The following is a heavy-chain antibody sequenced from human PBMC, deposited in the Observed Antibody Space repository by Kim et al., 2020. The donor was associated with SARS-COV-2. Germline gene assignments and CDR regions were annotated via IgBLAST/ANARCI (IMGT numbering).Heavy chain of an antibody. Sequence: GGSLRLSCAASGFTFSSYGMHWVRQAPGKGLEWVAVIWYDGSNSYYADSVKGRFTISRDNSKNTLYLQLNSLRAEDTAVYYCSNDLAAWLGHYYGLDVWG. CDR1: GFTFSSYG. V-gene: IGHV3-33*06. J-gene: IGHJ6*01. D-gene: IGHD5-12*01. CDR3: SNDLAAWLGHYYGLDV. CDR2: IWYDGSNS.